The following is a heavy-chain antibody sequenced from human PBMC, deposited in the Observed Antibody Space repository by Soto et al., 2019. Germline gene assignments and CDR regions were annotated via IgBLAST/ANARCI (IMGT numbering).Heavy chain of an antibody. CDR2: IYYSGST. CDR1: GGSISSYY. D-gene: IGHD2-15*01. J-gene: IGHJ5*02. Sequence: PSETLSLTCTVSGGSISSYYWSWIRQPPGKGLEWIGYIYYSGSTNYNPSLKSRVTISVDTSKNQFSLKLSSVTAADTAVYYCARGQRGYCSGGSCYSYSWFDPWGQGTLVTVSS. CDR3: ARGQRGYCSGGSCYSYSWFDP. V-gene: IGHV4-59*01.